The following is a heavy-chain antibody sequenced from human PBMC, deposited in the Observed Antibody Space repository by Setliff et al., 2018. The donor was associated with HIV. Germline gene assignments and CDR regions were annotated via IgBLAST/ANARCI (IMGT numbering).Heavy chain of an antibody. V-gene: IGHV3-49*04. Sequence: GGSLRLSCTASGFTFGDYGIFWVRQAPGKGLEWVGFIRSKAYGGTTEYAASVKGRFTISRDDSKSIAYLQINSLKTEDTAVYYCTRLRGYSYGLASYYYYYMDVWGKGTTVTVSS. D-gene: IGHD5-18*01. CDR2: IRSKAYGGTT. J-gene: IGHJ6*03. CDR1: GFTFGDYG. CDR3: TRLRGYSYGLASYYYYYMDV.